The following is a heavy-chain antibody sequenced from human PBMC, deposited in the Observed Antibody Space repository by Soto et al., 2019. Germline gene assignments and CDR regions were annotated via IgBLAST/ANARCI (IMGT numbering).Heavy chain of an antibody. J-gene: IGHJ4*02. CDR3: AREDTAMVRPFDY. V-gene: IGHV4-30-4*01. D-gene: IGHD5-18*01. Sequence: SETLSLTCTVSGGSISSGDYYWIWIRQPPGKGLEWIGYIYYSGSTYYNPSLKSRVTISVDTSKNQFSLKLSSVTAADTAVYYCAREDTAMVRPFDYWGQGTLVTVSS. CDR1: GGSISSGDYY. CDR2: IYYSGST.